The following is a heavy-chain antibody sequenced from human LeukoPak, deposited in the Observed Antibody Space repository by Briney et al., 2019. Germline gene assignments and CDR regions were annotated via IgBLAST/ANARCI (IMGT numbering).Heavy chain of an antibody. Sequence: PGGSLRLSCAASGFTVSSNYMSWVRQAPGKGLEWVSVIYSGGSTYYADSVKGRFTISRDNSKNTLYLQMNSLRAEDTAVYYCARPKIAARHYCMDVWGQGTTVTVSS. J-gene: IGHJ6*02. CDR3: ARPKIAARHYCMDV. CDR2: IYSGGST. CDR1: GFTVSSNY. V-gene: IGHV3-66*04. D-gene: IGHD6-6*01.